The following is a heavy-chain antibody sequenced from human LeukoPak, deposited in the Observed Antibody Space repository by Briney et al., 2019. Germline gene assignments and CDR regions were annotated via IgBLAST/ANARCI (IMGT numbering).Heavy chain of an antibody. D-gene: IGHD2-2*01. CDR1: GGSISSYY. CDR2: IYYSGRT. CDR3: ARSQRYCSSTSCYWSAFDI. J-gene: IGHJ3*02. Sequence: PSETLSLTCTVSGGSISSYYWSWIRQPPGKGLEWIGYIYYSGRTNYNPSLKSRVTISVDTSKNQFSLKLSSVTAADTAVYYCARSQRYCSSTSCYWSAFDIWGQGTMVTVSS. V-gene: IGHV4-59*12.